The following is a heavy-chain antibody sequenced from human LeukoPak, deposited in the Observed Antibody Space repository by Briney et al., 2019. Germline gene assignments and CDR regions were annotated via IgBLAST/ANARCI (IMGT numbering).Heavy chain of an antibody. CDR1: GFTVSSNY. CDR2: IYSGGST. CDR3: ARESSWYSNYFDY. D-gene: IGHD6-13*01. Sequence: GGSLRLSCAASGFTVSSNYMSWVRQAPGKGLEWVSVIYSGGSTYYADSVKGRFTISRDNSKNTLYLQMNSLRAEDTAVYYCARESSWYSNYFDYWGQGTLVTVSS. J-gene: IGHJ4*02. V-gene: IGHV3-53*01.